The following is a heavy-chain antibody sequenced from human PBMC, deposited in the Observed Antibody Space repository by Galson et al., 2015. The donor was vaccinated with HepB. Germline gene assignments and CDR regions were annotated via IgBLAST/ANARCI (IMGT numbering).Heavy chain of an antibody. CDR2: IYYSGST. J-gene: IGHJ2*01. CDR3: ARVRNYGGNSGNWYFDL. D-gene: IGHD4-23*01. V-gene: IGHV4-59*01. CDR1: GGSISSYY. Sequence: LSLTCAVSGGSISSYYWSWIRQPPGKGLEWIGYIYYSGSTNYNPSLKSRVTISVDTSKNQFSLKLSSVTAADTAVYYCARVRNYGGNSGNWYFDLWGRGTLVTVSS.